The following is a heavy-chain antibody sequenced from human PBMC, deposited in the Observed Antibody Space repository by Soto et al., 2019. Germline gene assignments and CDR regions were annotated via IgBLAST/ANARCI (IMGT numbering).Heavy chain of an antibody. D-gene: IGHD1-7*01. V-gene: IGHV3-21*01. CDR2: ISSSSSYI. CDR1: GFTFSSYS. Sequence: GGSLRLSCAASGFTFSSYSMNWVRQAPGKGLEWVSSISSSSSYIYYADSVKGRFTISRDNAKNSLYLQMNSLRAEDTAVYYCAGRLTGTKKTSTYYYMDVWGKGTTVTVSS. CDR3: AGRLTGTKKTSTYYYMDV. J-gene: IGHJ6*03.